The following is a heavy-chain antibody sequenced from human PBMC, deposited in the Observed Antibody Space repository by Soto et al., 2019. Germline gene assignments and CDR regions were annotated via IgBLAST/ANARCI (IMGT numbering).Heavy chain of an antibody. CDR1: GSTFSSYT. D-gene: IGHD7-27*01. Sequence: GGSLRLSCAASGSTFSSYTMSWVRQAPGKGLEWVSTISGSGSSTYSADSVKGRFTISRDNSKNTLYLQMNSLRVEDTAIYYCANAWGIDYWGQGTLVTVSS. J-gene: IGHJ4*02. V-gene: IGHV3-23*01. CDR2: ISGSGSST. CDR3: ANAWGIDY.